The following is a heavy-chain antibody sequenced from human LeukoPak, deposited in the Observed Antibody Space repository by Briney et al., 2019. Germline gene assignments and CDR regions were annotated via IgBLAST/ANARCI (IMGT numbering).Heavy chain of an antibody. V-gene: IGHV3-33*01. CDR2: IWYDGSNK. CDR1: GFTFSSYG. Sequence: GGSLRLSCAVSGFTFSSYGMHWVRQAPGKGLEWVAVIWYDGSNKYYADSVKGRFTISRDNSKNTLYLQMNSLRAEDTAVYYCARGLGITMIVVALDYWGQGTLVTVSS. CDR3: ARGLGITMIVVALDY. D-gene: IGHD3-22*01. J-gene: IGHJ4*02.